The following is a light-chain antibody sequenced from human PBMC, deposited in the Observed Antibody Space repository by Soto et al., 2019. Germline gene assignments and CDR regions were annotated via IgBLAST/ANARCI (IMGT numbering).Light chain of an antibody. V-gene: IGKV3-20*01. J-gene: IGKJ5*01. Sequence: EIVLTQSPGTLSLSPGEGATLSCRASQSVTGTNLAWYQQRAGQAPRLLISDASNRASGVPDRFTGGGSGTDFSLTIRRLEPEDFALYYCQQYVGSPITFGQGTRLEIK. CDR1: QSVTGTN. CDR3: QQYVGSPIT. CDR2: DAS.